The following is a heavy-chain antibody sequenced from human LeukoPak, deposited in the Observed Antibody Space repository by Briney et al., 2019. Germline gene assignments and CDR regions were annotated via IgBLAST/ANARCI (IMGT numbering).Heavy chain of an antibody. CDR1: AFTFSAHG. CDR3: AKDFSSGWCLDY. Sequence: PGGSLRLSCAASAFTFSAHGVHWVRQGPGKGLEWVGFMRPDGTSKYYADSVKGRFAVSRDSSKNMVYLQMNSLRTDDTAVYYCAKDFSSGWCLDYWGQGTLVTVSS. D-gene: IGHD6-19*01. CDR2: MRPDGTSK. V-gene: IGHV3-30*02. J-gene: IGHJ4*02.